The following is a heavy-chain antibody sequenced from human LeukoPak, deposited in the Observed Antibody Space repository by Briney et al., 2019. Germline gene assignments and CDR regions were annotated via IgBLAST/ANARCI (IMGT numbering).Heavy chain of an antibody. D-gene: IGHD6-19*01. CDR3: ARDRVGVGGNGWEN. CDR2: MNPNSGNT. CDR1: GYTFSSYD. Sequence: GASAKVSCKASGYTFSSYDINWVRQATGQGLEWMGWMNPNSGNTGYVQKFQGRVIMTRDTSISTAYMELSSMTSEDTAVYFCARDRVGVGGNGWENWGQGTLVTVSS. V-gene: IGHV1-8*01. J-gene: IGHJ4*02.